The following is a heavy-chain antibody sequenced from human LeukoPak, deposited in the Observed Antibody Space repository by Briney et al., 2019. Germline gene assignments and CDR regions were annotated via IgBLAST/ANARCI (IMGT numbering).Heavy chain of an antibody. Sequence: GGSLRLSCAASGFTFSSYEMNWVRQAPGKGLEWVSYISSSSSTIYYADSVKGRFTISRDNAKNSLYLQMNSLRAEDTAVYYCARDGGSGSYGGSYFDYWGQGTLVTVSS. CDR2: ISSSSSTI. J-gene: IGHJ4*02. CDR1: GFTFSSYE. CDR3: ARDGGSGSYGGSYFDY. D-gene: IGHD1-26*01. V-gene: IGHV3-48*01.